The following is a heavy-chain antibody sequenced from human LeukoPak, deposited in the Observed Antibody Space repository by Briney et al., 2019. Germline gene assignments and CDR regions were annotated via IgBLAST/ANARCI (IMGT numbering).Heavy chain of an antibody. Sequence: GGSLRLSCAASGFTFSSYGLSWVRQAPGKGLEWVSGISGSGGSTYYADSVKGRFTISRDTSKSTLYLQMNSLRAEDTAVYYCAKDSDELIAAAYNWFDPWGQGTLVIVSS. CDR3: AKDSDELIAAAYNWFDP. J-gene: IGHJ5*02. D-gene: IGHD6-13*01. V-gene: IGHV3-23*01. CDR1: GFTFSSYG. CDR2: ISGSGGST.